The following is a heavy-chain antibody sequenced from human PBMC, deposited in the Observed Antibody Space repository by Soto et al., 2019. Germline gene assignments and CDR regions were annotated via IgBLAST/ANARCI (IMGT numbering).Heavy chain of an antibody. CDR3: ASREYSRDRYLAY. J-gene: IGHJ4*02. CDR2: IYYSGST. Sequence: LSLTCTVSGGSISSGGYYWSWIRQHPGKGLEWIGYIYYSGSTYYNPSLKSRVTISVDTSKNQFSLKLSSVTAADTAVYYCASREYSRDRYLAYWGRGTLVPVSS. CDR1: GGSISSGGYY. D-gene: IGHD6-6*01. V-gene: IGHV4-31*03.